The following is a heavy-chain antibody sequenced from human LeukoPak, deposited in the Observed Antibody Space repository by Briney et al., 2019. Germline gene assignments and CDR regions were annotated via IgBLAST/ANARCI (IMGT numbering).Heavy chain of an antibody. Sequence: GGSLTLSCAASGNYWMHWVRQVPGKGLVWVSHINSDESWTSYADSVKGRFTISKDNAKNTVYLQMNSLRAEDTAVYYCVSFYETYWGRGTLVTVSS. CDR1: GNYW. CDR2: INSDESWT. D-gene: IGHD2/OR15-2a*01. V-gene: IGHV3-74*01. J-gene: IGHJ4*02. CDR3: VSFYETY.